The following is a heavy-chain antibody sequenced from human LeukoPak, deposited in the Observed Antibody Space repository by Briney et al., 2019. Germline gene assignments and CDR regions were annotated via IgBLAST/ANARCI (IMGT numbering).Heavy chain of an antibody. CDR3: AHSLYDSSGYYYFDY. J-gene: IGHJ4*02. CDR1: GFSLSSSGVA. Sequence: SGPTLVKPTQTLTLTCTFSGFSLSSSGVAVGWIRQPPGKALEWLALNFWNDDKRYSPSLKSRLTITKDTSKNHVVLTMTNMDPVDTATYYCAHSLYDSSGYYYFDYWGQETLVTVSP. CDR2: NFWNDDK. D-gene: IGHD3-22*01. V-gene: IGHV2-5*01.